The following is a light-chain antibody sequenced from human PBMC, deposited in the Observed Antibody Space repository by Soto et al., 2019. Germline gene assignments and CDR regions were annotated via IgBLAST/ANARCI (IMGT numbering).Light chain of an antibody. CDR2: DTS. CDR1: QSVSRSY. V-gene: IGKV3-20*01. J-gene: IGKJ2*04. CDR3: QQYATSQCS. Sequence: EVVMTRSPGTLSLSPGERATLSCRASQSVSRSYLAWYQQQPGQAPRLLIYDTSTRATGIPDRFNGSGSGTDFTLTISRLEPEDFAVYYCQQYATSQCSFGQGTKVDIK.